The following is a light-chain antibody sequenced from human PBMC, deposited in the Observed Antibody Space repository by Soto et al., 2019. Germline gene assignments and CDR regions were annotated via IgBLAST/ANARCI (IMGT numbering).Light chain of an antibody. CDR3: LQYNSYPYT. Sequence: DIQMTQSPSTLSASVGDRVTITCRASQRISSWLAWYQQKPGKAPKLLIYRASTLESGVPSRCSGSGSGTEFTLTISSLQANDFATYYCLQYNSYPYTFGQGTKLEIK. V-gene: IGKV1-5*03. CDR1: QRISSW. CDR2: RAS. J-gene: IGKJ2*01.